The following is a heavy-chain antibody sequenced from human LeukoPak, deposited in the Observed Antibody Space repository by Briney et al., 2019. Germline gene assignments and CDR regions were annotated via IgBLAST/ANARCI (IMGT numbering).Heavy chain of an antibody. CDR2: IYYSGST. CDR3: ARAHVYSSRVGWFDP. Sequence: SSETLSLTCTVSGGSISSYYWSWIRQPPGKGLEWIGYIYYSGSTNYNPSLKSRVTISVDTSKNQFSLKLSSVTAADTAVYYCARAHVYSSRVGWFDPWGQGTLVTVSS. CDR1: GGSISSYY. V-gene: IGHV4-59*12. D-gene: IGHD6-13*01. J-gene: IGHJ5*02.